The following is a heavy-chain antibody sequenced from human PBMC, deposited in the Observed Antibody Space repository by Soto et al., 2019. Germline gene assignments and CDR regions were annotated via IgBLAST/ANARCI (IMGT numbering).Heavy chain of an antibody. CDR2: LSYDGSNK. J-gene: IGHJ6*02. CDR1: GFTFSSYA. D-gene: IGHD5-12*01. CDR3: ARDHYPYDYPNYYYYYGMDV. Sequence: GGSLRLSCAASGFTFSSYAMHWVRQAPGKGLEWVAVLSYDGSNKYYADSVKGRFTISRDNSKNTLYLQMNSLRAEDTAVYYCARDHYPYDYPNYYYYYGMDVWGQGTTVTVSS. V-gene: IGHV3-30-3*01.